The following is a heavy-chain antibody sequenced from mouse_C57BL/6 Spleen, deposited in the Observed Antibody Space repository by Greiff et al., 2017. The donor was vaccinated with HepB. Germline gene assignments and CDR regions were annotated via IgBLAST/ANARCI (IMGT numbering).Heavy chain of an antibody. V-gene: IGHV3-6*01. CDR1: GYSITSGYY. Sequence: VQLQESGPGLVKPSQSLSLTCSVPGYSITSGYYWNWIRQFPGNKLEWMGYISYDGSNNYNPSLKNRISITRDTSKNQFFLKLNSVTTEDTATYYGARGYFDYWGKGTTLTVSS. CDR2: ISYDGSN. CDR3: ARGYFDY. J-gene: IGHJ2*01.